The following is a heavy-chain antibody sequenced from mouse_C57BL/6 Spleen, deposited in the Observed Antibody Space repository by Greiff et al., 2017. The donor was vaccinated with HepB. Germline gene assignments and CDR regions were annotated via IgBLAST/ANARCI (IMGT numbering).Heavy chain of an antibody. J-gene: IGHJ2*01. Sequence: VQLQQSGPELVKPGASVKLSCKASGYTFTSYDINWVKQRPGQGLEWIGWIYPRDGSTKYNEKFKGKATLTVDTSSSTAYMELHSLTSEDSAVYFCARYYCGSSSYFDYWGQGTTLTVSS. D-gene: IGHD1-1*01. CDR3: ARYYCGSSSYFDY. V-gene: IGHV1-85*01. CDR2: IYPRDGST. CDR1: GYTFTSYD.